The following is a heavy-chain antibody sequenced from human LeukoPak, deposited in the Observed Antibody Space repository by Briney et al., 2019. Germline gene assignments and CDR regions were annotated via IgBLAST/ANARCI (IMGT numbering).Heavy chain of an antibody. Sequence: GGSLRLSCAASGITFSTYSMNWVRQAPGKGLEWGSSISSTGSNIYYAASVKRRFTISRDNANNSLYVHINSLIAEDTDLYYCARDAYYYDSCRYYYGWYFDLWGRGTLVTVSS. CDR1: GITFSTYS. D-gene: IGHD3-22*01. J-gene: IGHJ2*01. CDR3: ARDAYYYDSCRYYYGWYFDL. V-gene: IGHV3-21*01. CDR2: ISSTGSNI.